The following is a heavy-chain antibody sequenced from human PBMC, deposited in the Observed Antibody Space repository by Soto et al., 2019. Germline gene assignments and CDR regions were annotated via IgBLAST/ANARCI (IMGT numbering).Heavy chain of an antibody. D-gene: IGHD6-6*01. J-gene: IGHJ6*03. CDR2: MNPNSGST. V-gene: IGHV1-8*02. Sequence: GASVKVSCKASGGSFSSYASSWVRQAPGQGLEWMGGMNPNSGSTSYAQKFQGRVTMTRNTSISTAYMELGSLRSEDTAVYYCARVGRAARTSFYYYYYMDVWGKGTTVTVSS. CDR1: GGSFSSYA. CDR3: ARVGRAARTSFYYYYYMDV.